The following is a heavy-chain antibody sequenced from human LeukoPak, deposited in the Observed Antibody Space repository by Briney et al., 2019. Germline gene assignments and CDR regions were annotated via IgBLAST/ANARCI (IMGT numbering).Heavy chain of an antibody. Sequence: GGSLRLSCAASGFTFSNYAMSWVRQAPGKGLEWVSAISGSGGSTYYADSVKGRFTISRDNSKNTLYLQMNSLRAEDTAVYYCAKEWTGDYGDSPYWYFDPWGRGTLVTVSS. CDR1: GFTFSNYA. V-gene: IGHV3-23*01. CDR3: AKEWTGDYGDSPYWYFDP. J-gene: IGHJ2*01. CDR2: ISGSGGST. D-gene: IGHD4-17*01.